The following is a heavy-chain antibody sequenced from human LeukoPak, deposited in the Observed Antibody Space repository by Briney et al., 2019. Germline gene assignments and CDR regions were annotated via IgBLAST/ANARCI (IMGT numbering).Heavy chain of an antibody. D-gene: IGHD3-16*02. J-gene: IGHJ4*02. CDR2: ISKDGGDE. V-gene: IGHV3-7*01. CDR1: GFASTGYW. Sequence: GGSLRLSCAASGFASTGYWMNWVRQAPGKGLEWVAIISKDGGDENYADSVKGRFTIFRDKAKNSLYLQTNSLRVEDTAVYYCARDIDFFALDYWGQGDLVTVSS. CDR3: ARDIDFFALDY.